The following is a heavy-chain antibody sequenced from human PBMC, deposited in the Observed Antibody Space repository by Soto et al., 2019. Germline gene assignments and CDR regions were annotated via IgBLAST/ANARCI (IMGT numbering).Heavy chain of an antibody. V-gene: IGHV3-64D*06. CDR3: VHPRSTVQIPPT. Sequence: GGSLRLSCSASGFTFSMFSMHWVRQAPGKGLEYVSGISSNGDSTYYADSVKGRFTISRDNSKNTLYLQMSSLRAVDTAVYYCVHPRSTVQIPPTWGQGTLVTV. CDR1: GFTFSMFS. CDR2: ISSNGDST. J-gene: IGHJ5*02. D-gene: IGHD4-17*01.